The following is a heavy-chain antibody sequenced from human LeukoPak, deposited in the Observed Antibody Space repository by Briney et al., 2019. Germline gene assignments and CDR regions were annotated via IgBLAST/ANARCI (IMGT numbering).Heavy chain of an antibody. CDR1: GASISSHY. Sequence: PSETLSLTCTVSGASISSHYWSWIRQPPGKGLEWSGYISYRGRTDYNPSLKSRVTISVDTSKNQFSLKMTSVTAADTAVYYCARAGGDITSSQDLDYWGQGTLVTVSS. V-gene: IGHV4-59*11. CDR2: ISYRGRT. CDR3: ARAGGDITSSQDLDY. D-gene: IGHD6-6*01. J-gene: IGHJ4*02.